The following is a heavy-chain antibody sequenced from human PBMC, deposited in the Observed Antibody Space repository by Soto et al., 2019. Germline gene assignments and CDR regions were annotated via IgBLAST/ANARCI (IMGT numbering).Heavy chain of an antibody. J-gene: IGHJ4*01. Sequence: ASVKVSCKASGYTFTDYSVQWVRQAPGQRLEWMGWINPASGKTKYSQKFQGRVTITRDTSASTAYMELSSLTSEDTALYYCARDLWLGESFRYYFDYWAQGTLVTVSS. CDR1: GYTFTDYS. D-gene: IGHD3-10*01. V-gene: IGHV1-3*01. CDR3: ARDLWLGESFRYYFDY. CDR2: INPASGKT.